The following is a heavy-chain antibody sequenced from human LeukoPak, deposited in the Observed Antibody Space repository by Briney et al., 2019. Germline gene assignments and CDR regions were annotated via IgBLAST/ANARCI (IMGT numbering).Heavy chain of an antibody. CDR2: IDWDDDK. CDR1: GFSLSTSGMR. V-gene: IGHV2-70*04. J-gene: IGHJ4*02. D-gene: IGHD3-10*01. Sequence: SGPTLVNPTQTLTLTCTFSGFSLSTSGMRVSWIRQPPGKALEWLARIDWDDDKFYSTSLKTRLTIPKDTSKNQVVLTMTNMDPVDTATYYCARIKYYGSGSQGDYWGQGTLVTVSS. CDR3: ARIKYYGSGSQGDY.